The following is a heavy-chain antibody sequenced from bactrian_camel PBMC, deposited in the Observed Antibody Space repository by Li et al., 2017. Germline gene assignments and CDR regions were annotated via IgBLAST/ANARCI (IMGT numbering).Heavy chain of an antibody. D-gene: IGHD2*01. V-gene: IGHV3S53*01. CDR3: AADCSSTLCFGSYCPCAA. J-gene: IGHJ6*01. CDR1: GYTYTHKC. CDR2: IDSDGYI. Sequence: VQLVESGGGSVQAGGSLKLSCVGYTYTHKCIGWFRQAPGKEREGVAAIDSDGYINYADSVKGRFTISQDNVKNTVYLQINSLKPEDTATYYCAADCSSTLCFGSYCPCAAWGQGTQVTVS.